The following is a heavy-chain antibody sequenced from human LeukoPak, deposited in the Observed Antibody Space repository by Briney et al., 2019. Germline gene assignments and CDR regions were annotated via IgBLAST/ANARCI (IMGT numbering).Heavy chain of an antibody. CDR3: ARDLCGGDCYSGLDY. Sequence: ASVKVSCKASGYTFTGYYMHWVRQAPGQGLEWMGWINPNSGGTNYAQKFQGRVTMTRDTSISTAYMELSRLRSDDTAVYYCARDLCGGDCYSGLDYWGQGTLVTVSS. CDR1: GYTFTGYY. V-gene: IGHV1-2*02. D-gene: IGHD2-21*02. CDR2: INPNSGGT. J-gene: IGHJ4*02.